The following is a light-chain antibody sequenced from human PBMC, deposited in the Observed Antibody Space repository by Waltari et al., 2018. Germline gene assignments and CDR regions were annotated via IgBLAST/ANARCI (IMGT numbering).Light chain of an antibody. J-gene: IGKJ2*02. Sequence: DIVMTQSPLSLPVTPGEPASISCRSSQSLLHSNGYNYLDWYLQKPGQSPQLLIYLGSNRASGVPDRFSGSGSGTDFTLKISRVEAGDVGVYYCMQALQTHRTFGQGTKLEIK. V-gene: IGKV2-28*01. CDR2: LGS. CDR1: QSLLHSNGYNY. CDR3: MQALQTHRT.